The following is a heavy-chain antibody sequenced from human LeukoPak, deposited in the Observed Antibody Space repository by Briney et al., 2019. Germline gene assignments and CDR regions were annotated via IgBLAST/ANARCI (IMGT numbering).Heavy chain of an antibody. CDR2: IYHSGST. Sequence: SETLSLTSAVSGYSISSGYYWGWIRQPPGKGLEWIGSIYHSGSTYYNPSLKSRVTISVDTSKNQFSLKLSSVTAADTAVYYWASLPVGDWFDPWGQGTLVTVSS. D-gene: IGHD2-8*02. J-gene: IGHJ5*02. CDR3: ASLPVGDWFDP. CDR1: GYSISSGYY. V-gene: IGHV4-38-2*01.